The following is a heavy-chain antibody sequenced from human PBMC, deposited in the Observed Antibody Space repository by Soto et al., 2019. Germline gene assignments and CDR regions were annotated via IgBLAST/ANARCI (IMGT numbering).Heavy chain of an antibody. Sequence: GESLKISCKGSGYSFSGYWIGWVRQMPGKGLEWMGVIYPGDSDTRYSPSFQGQVAFSVDKSTNTAYLQWSSLKASDTAMYYCARQDIVGATSHQYYGMDVWGQGTTVTVS. CDR2: IYPGDSDT. J-gene: IGHJ6*02. D-gene: IGHD1-26*01. V-gene: IGHV5-51*01. CDR3: ARQDIVGATSHQYYGMDV. CDR1: GYSFSGYW.